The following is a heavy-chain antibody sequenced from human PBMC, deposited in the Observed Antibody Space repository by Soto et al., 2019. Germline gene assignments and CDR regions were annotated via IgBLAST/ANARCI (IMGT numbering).Heavy chain of an antibody. J-gene: IGHJ3*02. CDR3: ASNILEWLPDDAFDI. CDR2: ISAYNGNT. D-gene: IGHD3-3*01. Sequence: ASVKVSCKASGYTFTIYGIIWVRQATGQGLEWMGWISAYNGNTNYAQKLRGRVTMTTDTSTSTAYMELRSLRSNDTAVYYCASNILEWLPDDAFDIWGQGTMVTVSS. CDR1: GYTFTIYG. V-gene: IGHV1-18*01.